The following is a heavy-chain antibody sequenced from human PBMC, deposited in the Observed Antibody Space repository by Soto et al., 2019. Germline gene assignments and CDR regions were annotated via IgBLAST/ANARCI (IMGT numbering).Heavy chain of an antibody. CDR2: INHSGSA. CDR3: ARGLITGSHYSGGWYYFDS. Sequence: QVQLQQSGAGLLKPSETLSLTCAVYGESFSGSIWTWIRQTPGKGLQWIGQINHSGSAYYNPSLKSRVTISVHTSSSQFSLELSSVTAADTAVYYCARGLITGSHYSGGWYYFDSWGQGTQVTVSS. D-gene: IGHD6-19*01. CDR1: GESFSGSI. V-gene: IGHV4-34*01. J-gene: IGHJ4*02.